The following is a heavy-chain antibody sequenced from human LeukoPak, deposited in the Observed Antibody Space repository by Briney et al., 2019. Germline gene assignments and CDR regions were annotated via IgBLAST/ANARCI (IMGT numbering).Heavy chain of an antibody. J-gene: IGHJ4*02. CDR1: GFTFSDYF. CDR3: ARVGGYSYGGIVDY. Sequence: GGSLRLSCAGSGFTFSDYFLTWIRQAPGKGLEWVSGISASGTSIYYADSVKGRFTISRDNARNSLFLQMNSLRAEDTAVYYCARVGGYSYGGIVDYWGQGTLVTVSS. V-gene: IGHV3-11*04. D-gene: IGHD5-18*01. CDR2: ISASGTSI.